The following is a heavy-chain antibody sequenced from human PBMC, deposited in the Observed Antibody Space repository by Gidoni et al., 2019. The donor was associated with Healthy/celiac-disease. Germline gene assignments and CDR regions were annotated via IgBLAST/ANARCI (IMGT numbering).Heavy chain of an antibody. D-gene: IGHD6-19*01. CDR1: GFTFGNAG. Sequence: EVPLVESGGCLVNPGGSLSLPCAASGFTFGNAGMSWVRQAPGKALEWVGRIKRKTDGGTTDYAAPVKGRCTISRDDSKNTLYLQMNSLKTEDTAVYYCTTGAAVAGHYFDYWGQGTLVTVSS. CDR2: IKRKTDGGTT. CDR3: TTGAAVAGHYFDY. V-gene: IGHV3-15*01. J-gene: IGHJ4*02.